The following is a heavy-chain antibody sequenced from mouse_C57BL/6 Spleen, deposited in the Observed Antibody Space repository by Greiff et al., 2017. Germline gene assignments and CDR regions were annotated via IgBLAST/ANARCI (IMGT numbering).Heavy chain of an antibody. CDR3: AREDVSYWDLDV. D-gene: IGHD6-2*01. J-gene: IGHJ1*03. CDR2: ISDGGSYT. Sequence: EVQLVESGGGLVKPGGSLKLSCAASGFTFSSYAMSWVRQTPEKRLEWVATISDGGSYTYYPDNVKGRFTISRDNAKNNLYLQMSHLKSEDTAMYYCAREDVSYWDLDVWGTGTTVTVAS. CDR1: GFTFSSYA. V-gene: IGHV5-4*01.